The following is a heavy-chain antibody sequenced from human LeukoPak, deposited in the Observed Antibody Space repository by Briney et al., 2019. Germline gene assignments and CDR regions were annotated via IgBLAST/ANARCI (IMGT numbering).Heavy chain of an antibody. CDR3: ASGIVGATLGY. J-gene: IGHJ4*02. V-gene: IGHV1-69*13. CDR2: IIPIFGTA. Sequence: SVKVSCKASGYTFTSYDINWVRQAPGQGLEWMGGIIPIFGTANYAQKFQGRVTITADESTSTAYMELSSLRSEDTAVYYCASGIVGATLGYWGQGTLVTVSS. D-gene: IGHD1-26*01. CDR1: GYTFTSYD.